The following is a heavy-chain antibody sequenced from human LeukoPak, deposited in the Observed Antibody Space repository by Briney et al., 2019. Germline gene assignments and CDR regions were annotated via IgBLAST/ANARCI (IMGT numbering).Heavy chain of an antibody. D-gene: IGHD6-19*01. CDR3: ATASYSSGPYYYGMDV. CDR1: GFTFSTYA. V-gene: IGHV3-23*01. CDR2: ISGSDGST. J-gene: IGHJ6*02. Sequence: GGSLRLSCAASGFTFSTYAMSWVRQAPGKGLEWVSAISGSDGSTFYADSVKGRFSISRDNSKNTLYLHMNSLRAEDTALYYCATASYSSGPYYYGMDVWGHGTTVTVSS.